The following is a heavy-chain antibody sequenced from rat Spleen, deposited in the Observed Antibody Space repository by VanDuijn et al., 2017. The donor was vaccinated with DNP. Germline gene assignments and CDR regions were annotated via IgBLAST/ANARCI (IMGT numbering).Heavy chain of an antibody. CDR3: TTEEVYYYDGYED. Sequence: EVQLVESGGGLVQPGRSMKLSCAASGFTFSNYGMAWVRQAPKKGLEWVAYISYDGGSTYYRDSVKGRFTISRDNAKSTLYLQMDSLRSEDTATYYCTTEEVYYYDGYEDWGQGVMVTVSS. J-gene: IGHJ2*01. V-gene: IGHV5-20*01. CDR1: GFTFSNYG. D-gene: IGHD1-12*03. CDR2: ISYDGGST.